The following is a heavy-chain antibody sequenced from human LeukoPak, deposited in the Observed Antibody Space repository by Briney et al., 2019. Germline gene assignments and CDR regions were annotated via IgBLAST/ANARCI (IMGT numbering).Heavy chain of an antibody. D-gene: IGHD3-3*01. V-gene: IGHV3-11*04. CDR3: ARDFTIFGVVITGAFDI. J-gene: IGHJ3*02. CDR2: ISSSGSII. Sequence: PGGSLRLSCAASGFTFSGYYMNWIRQAPGKGLEWVSHISSSGSIIYYADSVKGRFTISRDKAKNSLYLQMNSLRAEDTAVYYCARDFTIFGVVITGAFDIWGQGTMVTVSS. CDR1: GFTFSGYY.